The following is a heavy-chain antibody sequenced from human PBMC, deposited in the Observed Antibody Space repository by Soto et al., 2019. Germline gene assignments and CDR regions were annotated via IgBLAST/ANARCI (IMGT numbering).Heavy chain of an antibody. J-gene: IGHJ6*02. CDR1: GGTFSSYA. V-gene: IGHV1-69*13. Sequence: SVKVSCKASGGTFSSYAISWVRQAPGQGLEWMGGIIPIFGTANYAQKFQGRVTITADESTSTAYMELSSLRSEDTAVYYCARGVVGATTVYYYYGMDVWGQGTKVTVYS. D-gene: IGHD1-26*01. CDR2: IIPIFGTA. CDR3: ARGVVGATTVYYYYGMDV.